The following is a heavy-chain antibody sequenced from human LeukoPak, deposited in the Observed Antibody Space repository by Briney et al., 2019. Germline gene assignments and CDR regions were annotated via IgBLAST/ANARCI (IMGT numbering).Heavy chain of an antibody. Sequence: GGSLRLSCAASGFTFDDYAMHWVRQAPGKGLEWVSGISWNSGSIGYADSVKGRFTISRDNAKNSLYLQMNSLRAEDMALYYCARGSGYPYYYYYYYMDVWGKGTTVTVSS. D-gene: IGHD3-3*01. J-gene: IGHJ6*03. CDR2: ISWNSGSI. CDR3: ARGSGYPYYYYYYYMDV. V-gene: IGHV3-9*03. CDR1: GFTFDDYA.